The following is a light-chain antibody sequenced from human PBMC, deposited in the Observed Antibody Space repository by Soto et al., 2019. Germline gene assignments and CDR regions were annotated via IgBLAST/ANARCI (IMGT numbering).Light chain of an antibody. J-gene: IGKJ4*01. CDR1: QSVSSSY. Sequence: SVFTQAASTLSKNTGERATLSCRASQSVSSSYLAWYQQKPGQAPRLLIYGASSRATGIPDRFSGSGSGTDFTLTISRLEPQDFAVYYCQQYGSSPPITFGGGTKVDIK. CDR3: QQYGSSPPIT. CDR2: GAS. V-gene: IGKV3-20*01.